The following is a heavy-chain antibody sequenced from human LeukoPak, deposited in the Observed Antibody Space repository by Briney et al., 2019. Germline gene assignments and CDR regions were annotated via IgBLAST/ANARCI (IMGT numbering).Heavy chain of an antibody. V-gene: IGHV3-7*01. CDR2: IKTDGSEK. D-gene: IGHD2-15*01. CDR1: GFTFNRHR. CDR3: AREGEGYCSGGSCYLLDY. Sequence: GGSLRLSCAASGFTFNRHRISWVRQAPGKGLQWVANIKTDGSEKYYVDSVKGRFTISRDNAKNSLYLQMNSLRAEDTAVYYCAREGEGYCSGGSCYLLDYWGQGTLVTVSS. J-gene: IGHJ4*02.